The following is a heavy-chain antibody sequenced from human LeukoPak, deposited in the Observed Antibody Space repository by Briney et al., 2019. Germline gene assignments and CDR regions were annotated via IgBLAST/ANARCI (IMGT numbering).Heavy chain of an antibody. D-gene: IGHD3-22*01. CDR3: ARAVPYYYDSSGYYHDY. CDR2: ISSSSSYI. CDR1: GFTFSSYS. Sequence: GGSLRLSCAASGFTFSSYSMNWVRQAPGKGLEWVSSISSSSSYIYYADSVKGRFTISRDNAKNSLYLQMNSLRAEDTAVYYCARAVPYYYDSSGYYHDYWGQGTLVTVSS. V-gene: IGHV3-21*01. J-gene: IGHJ4*02.